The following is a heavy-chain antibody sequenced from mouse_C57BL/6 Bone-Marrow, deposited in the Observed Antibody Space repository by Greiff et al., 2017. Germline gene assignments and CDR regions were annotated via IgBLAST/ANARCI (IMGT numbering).Heavy chain of an antibody. CDR2: IWSGGST. J-gene: IGHJ4*01. Sequence: QVQLKESGPGLVQPSQSLSITCTVSGFSLTSYGVHWVRQSPGKGLEWLGVIWSGGSTDYNAAFISRLSISKDNSKSQVFFKMNSLQADDTAIYYCASLSMHYGSMGYWGQGTSVTVSS. CDR1: GFSLTSYG. V-gene: IGHV2-2*01. CDR3: ASLSMHYGSMGY. D-gene: IGHD1-1*01.